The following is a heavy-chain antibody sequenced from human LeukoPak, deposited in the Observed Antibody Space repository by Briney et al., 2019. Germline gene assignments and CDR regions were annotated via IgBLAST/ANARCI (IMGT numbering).Heavy chain of an antibody. CDR1: GFTVSSNN. CDR3: ARPYYYDSSGNPGDY. D-gene: IGHD3-22*01. CDR2: IYSGGST. Sequence: GGSLRLSCAASGFTVSSNNMSWVRQAPGKGLEWVSVIYSGGSTYYADSVKGRFTISRDNSKNTLYLQMNSLRAEDTAVYYCARPYYYDSSGNPGDYWGQGTLVTVSS. J-gene: IGHJ4*02. V-gene: IGHV3-66*02.